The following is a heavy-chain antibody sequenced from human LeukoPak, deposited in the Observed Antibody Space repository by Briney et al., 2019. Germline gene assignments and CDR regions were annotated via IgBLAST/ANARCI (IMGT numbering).Heavy chain of an antibody. D-gene: IGHD5-24*01. J-gene: IGHJ4*02. CDR3: ARGHRADGYSYGPYYFDY. V-gene: IGHV3-64*04. CDR1: GFTFSNYA. Sequence: PGGSLRLSCSASGFTFSNYAMHWVRQAPGKGLEYVSAISTSGGGTYYADSVKGRFTISRDNSKNTLYLQMNSLRAEDTAVYYCARGHRADGYSYGPYYFDYWGQGTLVTVSS. CDR2: ISTSGGGT.